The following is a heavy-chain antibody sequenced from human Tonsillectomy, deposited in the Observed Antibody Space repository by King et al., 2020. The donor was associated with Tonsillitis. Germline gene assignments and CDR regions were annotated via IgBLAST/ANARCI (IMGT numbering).Heavy chain of an antibody. CDR2: MSGSGGST. V-gene: IGHV3-23*04. CDR1: GFTFSSYA. D-gene: IGHD3-3*01. Sequence: VQLVESGGGLVQPGGSLRLSCAASGFTFSSYAMSWVRQAPGKGLEWVSAMSGSGGSTYYAESVKGRFTISRDNSKNTLYLQMNSLRAEDTAVYYCAKDAAWSGYYRSPSDYWGQGTLVTVSS. CDR3: AKDAAWSGYYRSPSDY. J-gene: IGHJ4*02.